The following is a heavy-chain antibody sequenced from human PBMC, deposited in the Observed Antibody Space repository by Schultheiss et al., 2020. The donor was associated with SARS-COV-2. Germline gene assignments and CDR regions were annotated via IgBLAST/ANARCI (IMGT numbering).Heavy chain of an antibody. J-gene: IGHJ6*03. V-gene: IGHV4-59*08. CDR1: GGSFSGYY. Sequence: SETLSLTCAVYGGSFSGYYWSWIRQHPGKGLEWIGYIYYSGSTNYNPSLKSRVTISVDTSKNQFSLKLSSVTAADTAVYYCARVRYQLPYYYYYYMDVWGKGTTVTVSS. CDR2: IYYSGST. D-gene: IGHD2-2*01. CDR3: ARVRYQLPYYYYYYMDV.